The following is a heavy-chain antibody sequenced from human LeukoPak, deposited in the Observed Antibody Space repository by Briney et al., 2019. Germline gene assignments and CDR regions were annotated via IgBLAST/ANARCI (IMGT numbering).Heavy chain of an antibody. D-gene: IGHD6-13*01. CDR1: NDSIKDYY. V-gene: IGHV4-59*13. J-gene: IGHJ3*02. CDR2: ISNSGNT. Sequence: PSETLSLTCTVSNDSIKDYYWNWIRQPPGKGLEWIGFISNSGNTNYNPSLKSRVTISIDTSKRQFSLKLSSVTAADTAVYYCARYEVGSSWAQAFDTWGQGTMVTVSS. CDR3: ARYEVGSSWAQAFDT.